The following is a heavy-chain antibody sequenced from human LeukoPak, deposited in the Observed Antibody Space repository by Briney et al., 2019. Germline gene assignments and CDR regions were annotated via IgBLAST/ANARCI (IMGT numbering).Heavy chain of an antibody. D-gene: IGHD3-10*01. Sequence: SETLSLTCTVSGGSISSSSYYWGWIRQPPGKGLEWIGSIYYSGSTYYNPSLKSRVTISVDTSKNQFSLKLSSVTAADTAVYYCARHLTSSWFGELTRWFDPWGQGTLVTVPS. CDR2: IYYSGST. CDR3: ARHLTSSWFGELTRWFDP. V-gene: IGHV4-39*01. J-gene: IGHJ5*02. CDR1: GGSISSSSYY.